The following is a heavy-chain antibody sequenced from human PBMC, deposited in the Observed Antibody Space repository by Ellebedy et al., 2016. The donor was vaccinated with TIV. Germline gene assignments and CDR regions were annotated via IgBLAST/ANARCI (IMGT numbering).Heavy chain of an antibody. Sequence: GESLKISCAASGFIFSDYYMSWVRQAPGKGLEWVAVIWYDGSNKYYADSVKGRFTISRDNSKNTLYLQMNSLRAEDTAVYYCARASTPTYGCFDFWGQGTLVTVSS. CDR1: GFIFSDYY. V-gene: IGHV3-33*08. J-gene: IGHJ4*02. CDR2: IWYDGSNK. D-gene: IGHD3-10*01. CDR3: ARASTPTYGCFDF.